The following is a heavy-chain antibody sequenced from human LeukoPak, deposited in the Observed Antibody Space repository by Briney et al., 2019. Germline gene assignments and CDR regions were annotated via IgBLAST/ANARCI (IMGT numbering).Heavy chain of an antibody. J-gene: IGHJ4*02. Sequence: PGGSLRLSSAASGFTFSSYAMSWVRQAPGKGLEWVSAISGSGGSTYYADSVKGRFTISRDNSKNTLYLQMNSLRAEDTAVYYCAKDPVARGYYDYWGQGTLVTVSS. CDR3: AKDPVARGYYDY. CDR2: ISGSGGST. CDR1: GFTFSSYA. D-gene: IGHD5-18*01. V-gene: IGHV3-23*01.